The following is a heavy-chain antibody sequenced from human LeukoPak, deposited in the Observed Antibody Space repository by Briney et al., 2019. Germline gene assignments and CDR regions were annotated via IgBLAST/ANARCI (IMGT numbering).Heavy chain of an antibody. Sequence: GGSLRLSCAASGFTVSSHDMNWVRQAPGKGLEWVSLIYIGVNTYYADSVKGRFTISRDNSKNTLYLQMNSMRGEDTAVYYCARGGENSGYAYGFGFDYWGQGTLVTVSS. CDR2: IYIGVNT. CDR3: ARGGENSGYAYGFGFDY. J-gene: IGHJ4*02. CDR1: GFTVSSHD. D-gene: IGHD3-22*01. V-gene: IGHV3-66*01.